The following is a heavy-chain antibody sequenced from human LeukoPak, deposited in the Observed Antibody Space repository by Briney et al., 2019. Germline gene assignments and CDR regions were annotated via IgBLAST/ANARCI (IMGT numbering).Heavy chain of an antibody. D-gene: IGHD2-2*01. CDR3: ARAVGYCSSTSCYVADYYYGMDV. V-gene: IGHV4-61*01. J-gene: IGHJ6*04. CDR1: GGSVSSGSYY. Sequence: SETLSLTCTVSGGSVSSGSYYWSWIRQPPGKGLKWIGYIYYSGSTNYNPSLKSRVTISVDTSKNQFSLKLSSVTAADTAVYYCARAVGYCSSTSCYVADYYYGMDVWGKGTTVTVSS. CDR2: IYYSGST.